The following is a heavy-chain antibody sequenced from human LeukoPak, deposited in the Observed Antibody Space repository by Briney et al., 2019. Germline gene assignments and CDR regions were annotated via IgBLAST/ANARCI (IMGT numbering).Heavy chain of an antibody. D-gene: IGHD2-2*01. CDR2: IYYSGST. CDR3: ARQCSSTSCYSY. J-gene: IGHJ4*02. Sequence: PSETLSLTCTVSGGSISSYYWSWIRQPPGKGLEWIGYIYYSGSTNYHPSLKSRVTISVDTSKNQFSLKLSSVTAADTAVYFCARQCSSTSCYSYWGQGTLVTVSS. V-gene: IGHV4-59*08. CDR1: GGSISSYY.